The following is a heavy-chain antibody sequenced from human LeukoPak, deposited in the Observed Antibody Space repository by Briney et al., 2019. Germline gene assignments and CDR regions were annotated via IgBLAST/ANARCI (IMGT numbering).Heavy chain of an antibody. V-gene: IGHV2-70*11. J-gene: IGHJ4*02. D-gene: IGHD3-10*01. CDR1: GFSLSTSGMC. CDR3: ARITGYYGSGNKLDY. Sequence: ASGPTLVNPTQTLTLTCTFSGFSLSTSGMCVSWIRQPPGKALEWLSRIDWDDDKYYSTSLKTRLTISKDTSKNQVVLTMTNMDPVDTATYYCARITGYYGSGNKLDYWGQGTLVTVSS. CDR2: IDWDDDK.